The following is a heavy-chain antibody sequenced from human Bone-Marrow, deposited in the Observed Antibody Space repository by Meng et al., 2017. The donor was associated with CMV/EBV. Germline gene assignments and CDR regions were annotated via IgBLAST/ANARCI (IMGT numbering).Heavy chain of an antibody. CDR2: ITSSSRSI. CDR1: GFTFSSYS. V-gene: IGHV3-21*01. J-gene: IGHJ4*02. Sequence: GGSLNISCAASGFTFSSYSMNWVRQAPGEGLEWVSSITSSSRSIYYADSVKGRFIISRDNAKNSQYLEMNSLRAEDTAVYYCARVRYYDSRGTPGEIDYWGQGPLVTVSS. D-gene: IGHD3-22*01. CDR3: ARVRYYDSRGTPGEIDY.